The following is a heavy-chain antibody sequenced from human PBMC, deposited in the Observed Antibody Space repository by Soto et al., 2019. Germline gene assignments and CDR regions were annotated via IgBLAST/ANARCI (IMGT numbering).Heavy chain of an antibody. J-gene: IGHJ4*02. Sequence: LRLSCAESGFTFSSYGMHWVRQAPGKGLEWVAVIWYDGSNKYYADSVKGRFTISRDNSKNTLYLQMNSLRAEDTAVYYCARSTVTLDYWGQGTLVTVSS. CDR2: IWYDGSNK. CDR1: GFTFSSYG. D-gene: IGHD4-4*01. CDR3: ARSTVTLDY. V-gene: IGHV3-33*01.